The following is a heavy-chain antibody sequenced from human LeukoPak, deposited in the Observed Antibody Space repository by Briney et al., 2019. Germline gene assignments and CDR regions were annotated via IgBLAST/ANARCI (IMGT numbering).Heavy chain of an antibody. CDR2: TYYSGST. CDR3: ARDRGWTGVPAAIDAFDI. Sequence: SETMSLTCTVSGGSIGSGGYYWSWIRQHPGKGLEWIGYTYYSGSTYYNPSLKSRVTISVDTSKNQFSLKLSSVTAADTAVYYCARDRGWTGVPAAIDAFDIWGQGTMVTVSS. V-gene: IGHV4-31*03. CDR1: GGSIGSGGYY. J-gene: IGHJ3*02. D-gene: IGHD2-2*02.